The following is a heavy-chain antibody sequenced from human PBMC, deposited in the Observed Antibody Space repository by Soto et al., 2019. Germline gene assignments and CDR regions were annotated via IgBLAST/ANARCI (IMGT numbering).Heavy chain of an antibody. CDR2: IYVSGAT. J-gene: IGHJ5*02. CDR1: GASVTTKY. D-gene: IGHD1-1*01. CDR3: ARDGGPGGWNPNWFDP. Sequence: QVQLQESGPGLVKPSETLSLICNVSGASVTTKYWNWIRQPAGKGLEWLGRIYVSGATSYNPALKSRITMSVDPSKNQFSLRLKSVTAADTAVYYCARDGGPGGWNPNWFDPWGQGILVTVSS. V-gene: IGHV4-4*07.